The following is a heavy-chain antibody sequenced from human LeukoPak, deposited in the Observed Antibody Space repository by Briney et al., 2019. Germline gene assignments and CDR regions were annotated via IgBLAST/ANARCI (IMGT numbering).Heavy chain of an antibody. CDR2: IRYDGSNK. CDR1: GFTFSSYG. CDR3: ARAIAVVAYFDY. J-gene: IGHJ4*02. Sequence: GGSLRLSCAASGFTFSSYGMHWVRQAPGKGLEWVAFIRYDGSNKYYADSVKGRFTISRDNSKNTLYLQVNSPRAEDTAVYYCARAIAVVAYFDYWGQGTLVTVSS. V-gene: IGHV3-30*02. D-gene: IGHD6-19*01.